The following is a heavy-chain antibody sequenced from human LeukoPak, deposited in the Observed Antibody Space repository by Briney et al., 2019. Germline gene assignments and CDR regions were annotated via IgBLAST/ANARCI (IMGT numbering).Heavy chain of an antibody. J-gene: IGHJ4*02. CDR3: ARRSSGSPPYYFGY. Sequence: GGSLRLSCAASGFTFSNYCMHWVRHIPGKGLVWVSRICPDGTVTNYADSVKGRFTISRDNAKNMVFLQMNSLRAEDTAVYYCARRSSGSPPYYFGYWGQGTLVTVSS. CDR1: GFTFSNYC. D-gene: IGHD1-26*01. V-gene: IGHV3-74*01. CDR2: ICPDGTVT.